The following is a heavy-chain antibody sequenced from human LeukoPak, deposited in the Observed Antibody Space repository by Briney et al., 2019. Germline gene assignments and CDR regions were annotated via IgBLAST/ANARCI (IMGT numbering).Heavy chain of an antibody. CDR3: ASPNPRITIFGVVIIPSYYGMDV. CDR2: INAGNGNT. D-gene: IGHD3-3*01. CDR1: GYTFTSYA. V-gene: IGHV1-3*01. Sequence: ASVKVSCKASGYTFTSYAMHWVRQAPGQRLEWMGWINAGNGNTKYSQKFQGRVTITRDTSASIAYMELSSLRSEDTAVYYCASPNPRITIFGVVIIPSYYGMDVWGQGTTVTVSS. J-gene: IGHJ6*02.